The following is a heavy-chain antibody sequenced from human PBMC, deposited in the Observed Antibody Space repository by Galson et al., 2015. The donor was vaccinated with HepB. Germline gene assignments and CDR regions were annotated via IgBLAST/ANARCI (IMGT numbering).Heavy chain of an antibody. CDR3: ARASNGDTAMVTMRY. D-gene: IGHD5-18*01. J-gene: IGHJ4*02. CDR1: GFTFSSYW. Sequence: SLRLSCAASGFTFSSYWMHWVRQAPGKGLVWVSRINSDGSSTSYADSVKGRFTISRDNSKNTLYLQMNSLRAEDTAVYYCARASNGDTAMVTMRYWGQGTLVTVSS. V-gene: IGHV3-74*01. CDR2: INSDGSST.